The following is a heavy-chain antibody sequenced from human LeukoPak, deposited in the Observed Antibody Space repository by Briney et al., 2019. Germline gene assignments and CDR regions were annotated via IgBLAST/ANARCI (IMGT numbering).Heavy chain of an antibody. Sequence: ASVKVSCKASGYTFTGYYMHWVRQAPGQGLEWMGWIHPNSGGTNYAQKFQGRVTMTRDTSISTAYMELSRLRSDDTAVYYCAAFYYSSRTPNWFDPWGQGTLVTVSS. D-gene: IGHD6-13*01. J-gene: IGHJ5*02. CDR2: IHPNSGGT. CDR1: GYTFTGYY. CDR3: AAFYYSSRTPNWFDP. V-gene: IGHV1-2*02.